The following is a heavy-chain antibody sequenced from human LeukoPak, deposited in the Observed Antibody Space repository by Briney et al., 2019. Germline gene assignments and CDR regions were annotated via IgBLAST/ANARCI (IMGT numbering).Heavy chain of an antibody. CDR2: ISGNGGST. CDR3: ERGSGGSERSGPDYGMDV. CDR1: GFTFNNYA. Sequence: GGSLRLSCAASGFTFNNYAMSWVRQAPGKGLEWVAVISGNGGSTFYADSVKGRFTITRDNSKNTLHLQMNILRVEDTAVDYCERGSGGSERSGPDYGMDVWGQGTTVTVSS. D-gene: IGHD2-15*01. V-gene: IGHV3-23*01. J-gene: IGHJ6*02.